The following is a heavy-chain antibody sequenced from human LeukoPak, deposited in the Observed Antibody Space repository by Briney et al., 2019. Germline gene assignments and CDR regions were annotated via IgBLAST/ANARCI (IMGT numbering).Heavy chain of an antibody. D-gene: IGHD3-22*01. CDR2: ISYDGLRT. V-gene: IGHV3-64D*09. J-gene: IGHJ4*02. CDR1: GFAFSSYA. CDR3: AKAVQYDSSGFGFDY. Sequence: PGGSLRLSCSAPGFAFSSYAMHWVRQAPGKGLEYVSAISYDGLRTYHADSVNGRYTISRDNSKNTLYLQMNSLRTEDSAVYYCAKAVQYDSSGFGFDYWGQGTLVTVSS.